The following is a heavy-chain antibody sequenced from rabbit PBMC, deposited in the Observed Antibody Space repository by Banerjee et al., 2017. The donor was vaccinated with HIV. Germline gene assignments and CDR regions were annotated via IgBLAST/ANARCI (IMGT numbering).Heavy chain of an antibody. CDR1: GFTLSTYY. J-gene: IGHJ4*01. CDR3: ARGDAGYSAIMSYFNL. D-gene: IGHD7-1*01. V-gene: IGHV1S40*01. Sequence: QSLEESGGDLVKPGASLTLTCTASGFTLSTYYMCWVRQAPGKGLEWIGCISTSSRTYYASWAKGRFTISKTSSTTVTLQMTSLTAADTATYFCARGDAGYSAIMSYFNLWGQGTLVTVS. CDR2: ISTSSRT.